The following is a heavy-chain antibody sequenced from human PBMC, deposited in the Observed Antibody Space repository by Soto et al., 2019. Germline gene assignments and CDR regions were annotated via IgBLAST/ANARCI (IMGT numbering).Heavy chain of an antibody. J-gene: IGHJ4*02. Sequence: QITLKESGPTLVKPTQTLTLTCTFSGFSLSTTAVGVGWIRQPPGRALEWLALIYWDDDKRYSPSLKSRLTTXQXTXXDPVVPTITNMDPVDTAPYYCAHIAYAWVLGGFDYWGQGTLVTVSS. V-gene: IGHV2-5*02. CDR1: GFSLSTTAVG. CDR3: AHIAYAWVLGGFDY. D-gene: IGHD3-16*01. CDR2: IYWDDDK.